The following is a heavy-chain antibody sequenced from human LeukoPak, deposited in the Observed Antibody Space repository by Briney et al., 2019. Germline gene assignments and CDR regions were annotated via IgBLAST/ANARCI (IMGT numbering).Heavy chain of an antibody. CDR1: GYTFTVYY. CDR3: AREATYDGSAWRHFDY. J-gene: IGHJ4*02. V-gene: IGHV1-2*02. Sequence: ASVKVSCKASGYTFTVYYMHWVRQAPGQGLEWMGWINPNSGGTSYAQKFQGRVTMTRDTSITTAYMELSSLRSDDTAVFYCAREATYDGSAWRHFDYWGQGTLVTVSS. CDR2: INPNSGGT. D-gene: IGHD6-19*01.